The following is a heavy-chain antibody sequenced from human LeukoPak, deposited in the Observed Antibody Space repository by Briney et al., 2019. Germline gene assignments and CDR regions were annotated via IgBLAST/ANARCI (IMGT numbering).Heavy chain of an antibody. V-gene: IGHV4-59*01. Sequence: PSETLSLTCTVSGGSISSYYWSWIRQPPGKGLEWIGYIYYSGSTSYNPSLKSRVTISVDTSKNQFSLKLSSVTAADTAVYYCASSSRSSSSVDYWGQGTLVTVSS. CDR3: ASSSRSSSSVDY. CDR2: IYYSGST. CDR1: GGSISSYY. J-gene: IGHJ4*02. D-gene: IGHD6-6*01.